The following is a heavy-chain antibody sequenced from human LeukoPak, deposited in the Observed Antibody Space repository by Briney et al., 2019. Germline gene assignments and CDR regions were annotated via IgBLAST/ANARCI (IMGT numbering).Heavy chain of an antibody. CDR2: IYYRSKWYN. Sequence: SQTLSLTCAIAGDSVSSDSAAWSWIRQSPSRGLEWLGRIYYRSKWYNDYPLSVKSRITISPDTSNNQFSLQLNSVTPDDTAIYYCTRDNGNGWYHPADWGQGTLVTVSS. CDR1: GDSVSSDSAA. J-gene: IGHJ4*02. D-gene: IGHD6-19*01. CDR3: TRDNGNGWYHPAD. V-gene: IGHV6-1*01.